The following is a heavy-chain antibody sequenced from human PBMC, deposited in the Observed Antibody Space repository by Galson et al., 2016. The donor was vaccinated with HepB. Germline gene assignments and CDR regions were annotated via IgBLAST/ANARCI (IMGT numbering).Heavy chain of an antibody. CDR1: GGSISSSSFY. V-gene: IGHV4-39*01. CDR2: IYYSGST. CDR3: ARRVSRVTFDP. J-gene: IGHJ5*02. Sequence: ETLSLTCTVSGGSISSSSFYWGWIRQPPGKGLEWIGTIYYSGSTYYNPSLKSRVTISVDTSKNQFSLKLSSVTAADTAVYFCARRVSRVTFDPWGQGTLVTVSS. D-gene: IGHD2-21*02.